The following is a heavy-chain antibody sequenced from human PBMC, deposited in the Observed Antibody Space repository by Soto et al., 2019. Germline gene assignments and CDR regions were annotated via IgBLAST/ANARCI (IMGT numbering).Heavy chain of an antibody. CDR3: VKDRYVDY. Sequence: VGSLRLSCSVFGFAFSNYAMHWVRQAPGKGLQYVSSISSNGGSTYYADSVKGRFTISRDNSKNTLYLQMSSLRLEDTAVYYCVKDRYVDYWGQGSLVTVSS. CDR1: GFAFSNYA. J-gene: IGHJ4*02. CDR2: ISSNGGST. V-gene: IGHV3-64D*06.